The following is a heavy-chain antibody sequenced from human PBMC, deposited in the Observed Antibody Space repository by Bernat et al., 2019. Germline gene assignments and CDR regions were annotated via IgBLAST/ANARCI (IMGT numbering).Heavy chain of an antibody. J-gene: IGHJ4*02. D-gene: IGHD3-22*01. Sequence: QVQLVESGGGVVQPGRSLRLSCAASGFTFRNYGMHWVRQAPGKGLEWVAVIWYDASNKYYADSVKGRFTISRDNSKNTLYLQMNSLRAEDTAVYYCAKDDDPTYYYDSSAPPDYWGQGTLVTVSS. CDR3: AKDDDPTYYYDSSAPPDY. V-gene: IGHV3-33*06. CDR1: GFTFRNYG. CDR2: IWYDASNK.